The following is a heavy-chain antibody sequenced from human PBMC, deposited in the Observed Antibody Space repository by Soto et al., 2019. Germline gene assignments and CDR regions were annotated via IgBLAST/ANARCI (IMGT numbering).Heavy chain of an antibody. CDR2: IGYDGSLE. J-gene: IGHJ4*02. CDR1: GFTFSGYA. D-gene: IGHD3-22*01. Sequence: QVQLVESGGGVAQPGRSLRVSCAASGFTFSGYAMHWVRQAPGKGLEWVAIIGYDGSLESYAESVKGRFTISRDNSTTTLFLLMNSPRPEDTAVYYCAREHYDSSGYYRIDSWGQGPLVTVSS. V-gene: IGHV3-30-3*01. CDR3: AREHYDSSGYYRIDS.